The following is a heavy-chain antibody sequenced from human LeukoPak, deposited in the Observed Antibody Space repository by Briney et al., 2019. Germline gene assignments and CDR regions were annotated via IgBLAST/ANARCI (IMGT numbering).Heavy chain of an antibody. CDR3: ARQVSREGHFDY. J-gene: IGHJ4*02. Sequence: GGSLRLSCAASGFTFNNYWLSWVRQGPGKGLEWVAHIKEDTSQKYYVGSVEGRFTISRGNVRNSLYLQMNSLRGEDTAVYFCARQVSREGHFDYWGQGALVTVSS. D-gene: IGHD1-26*01. V-gene: IGHV3-7*01. CDR2: IKEDTSQK. CDR1: GFTFNNYW.